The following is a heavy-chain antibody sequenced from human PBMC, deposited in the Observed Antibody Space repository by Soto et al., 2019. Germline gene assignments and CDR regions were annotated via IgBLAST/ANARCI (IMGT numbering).Heavy chain of an antibody. J-gene: IGHJ5*02. CDR1: GFIFENFG. D-gene: IGHD1-26*01. V-gene: IGHV3-23*01. CDR2: ISGSGFKK. Sequence: GGSLRLSCAASGFIFENFGMCWVRQAPGKGLEWISSISGSGFKKYYADSVKGRFTISRDNSKSTMYLELNNLNAKDTAVYHCAKNQGVELVPLATVDWFDPWGQGSVVTVSS. CDR3: AKNQGVELVPLATVDWFDP.